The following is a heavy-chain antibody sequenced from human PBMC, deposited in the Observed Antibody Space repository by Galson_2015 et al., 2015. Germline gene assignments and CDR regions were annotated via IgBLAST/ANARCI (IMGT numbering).Heavy chain of an antibody. CDR1: GFTFSSYS. D-gene: IGHD3-3*01. Sequence: SLRLSCAASGFTFSSYSMNWVRQAPGKGLEWVSSISSSSSYIYYADSVKGRFTISRDNAKNSLYLQMNSLRAEDTAVYYCARPPPSILEWLYQGSYYYYMDVWGKGTTVTVSS. V-gene: IGHV3-21*01. CDR3: ARPPPSILEWLYQGSYYYYMDV. CDR2: ISSSSSYI. J-gene: IGHJ6*03.